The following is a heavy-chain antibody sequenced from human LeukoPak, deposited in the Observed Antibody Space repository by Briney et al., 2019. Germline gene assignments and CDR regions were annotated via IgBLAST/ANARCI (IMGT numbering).Heavy chain of an antibody. V-gene: IGHV4-61*02. Sequence: SETLSLTCTVSGGSIDTTSYYWSWIRQPVGQGLEWTGRIYPSGSTNYNPSLKSRLTLSVDKSKNQFSLNLTSVTAADTAIYYCASGAAAPLYYFDYWGQGSLVTVSS. CDR3: ASGAAAPLYYFDY. CDR2: IYPSGST. J-gene: IGHJ4*02. CDR1: GGSIDTTSYY. D-gene: IGHD6-13*01.